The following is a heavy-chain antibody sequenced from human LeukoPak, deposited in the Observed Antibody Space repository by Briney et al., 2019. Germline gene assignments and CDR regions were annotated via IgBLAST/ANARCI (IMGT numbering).Heavy chain of an antibody. J-gene: IGHJ4*02. CDR3: AKDRRLPWDYFDS. V-gene: IGHV3-23*01. CDR2: IDGSGGST. D-gene: IGHD5-12*01. CDR1: GFTFSSYA. Sequence: GGSLRLSCVASGFTFSSYAMSWFRQAPGRGLEWVSAIDGSGGSTYYADSVKGRFTISRDNSKNTLYLQMHSLRAKDTAIYYCAKDRRLPWDYFDSWGQGTQVTVSS.